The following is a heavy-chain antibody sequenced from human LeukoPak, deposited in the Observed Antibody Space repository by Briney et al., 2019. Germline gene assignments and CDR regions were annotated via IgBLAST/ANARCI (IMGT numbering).Heavy chain of an antibody. CDR2: INHSGGT. J-gene: IGHJ5*02. V-gene: IGHV4-34*01. D-gene: IGHD5-24*01. CDR1: GGSFSGYY. Sequence: SETLSLTCAVYGGSFSGYYWSWIRQPPGKGLEWIGEINHSGGTNYNPSLKSRATISVDTSKNQFSLKLSSVTAADTAVYYCARVRRDGYNSRTWFDPWGQGTLVTVSS. CDR3: ARVRRDGYNSRTWFDP.